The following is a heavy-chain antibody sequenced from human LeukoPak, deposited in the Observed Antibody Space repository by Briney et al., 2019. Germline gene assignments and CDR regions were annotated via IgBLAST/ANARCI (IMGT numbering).Heavy chain of an antibody. CDR1: GYTFTIYG. D-gene: IGHD1-26*01. V-gene: IGHV1-18*01. CDR3: ASDTYTGVGATKWDYSHYGMDV. J-gene: IGHJ6*02. CDR2: ISAYNGNT. Sequence: ASVKVSCKASGYTFTIYGINWVRRAPGQGLEWVGWISAYNGNTNYAQKLQGRVTVTTDTSTTTAYMELRSLRSDDTGVYYCASDTYTGVGATKWDYSHYGMDVWGQGTTVTASS.